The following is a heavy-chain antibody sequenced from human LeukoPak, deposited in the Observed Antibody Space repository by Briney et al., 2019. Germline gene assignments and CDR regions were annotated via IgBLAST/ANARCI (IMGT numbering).Heavy chain of an antibody. J-gene: IGHJ3*02. V-gene: IGHV3-30*02. CDR3: ARGSVVYDFWSGYTDAFDI. Sequence: GGSLRLSCAASGFTFSSYGMHWVRQAPGKGLEWVAFIRYDGSNKYYADSVKGRFTISRDNSKNTLYLQLNSLRAEDTAVYYCARGSVVYDFWSGYTDAFDIWGQGTMVTVSS. CDR2: IRYDGSNK. CDR1: GFTFSSYG. D-gene: IGHD3-3*01.